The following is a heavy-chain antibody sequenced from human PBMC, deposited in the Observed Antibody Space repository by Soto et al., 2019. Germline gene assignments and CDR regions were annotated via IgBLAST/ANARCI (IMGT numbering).Heavy chain of an antibody. CDR3: ARLKYWQQLVSSFDL. Sequence: QLQLQESGPGLVKPSETLSLACTVSGGSITSSNYYWGWIRQPPGKGLEWIGDIHYSGSAYYSPSLKSPVTISIDTSKNQFSLKVACVTAADTAVYYCARLKYWQQLVSSFDLWGHGTMVTVSS. D-gene: IGHD6-13*01. CDR1: GGSITSSNYY. CDR2: IHYSGSA. V-gene: IGHV4-39*01. J-gene: IGHJ3*01.